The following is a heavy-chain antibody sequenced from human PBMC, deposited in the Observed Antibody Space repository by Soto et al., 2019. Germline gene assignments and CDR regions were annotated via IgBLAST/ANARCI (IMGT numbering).Heavy chain of an antibody. D-gene: IGHD3-10*01. CDR2: VFYNGNT. CDR1: GDSVSSRGYY. Sequence: QVQLQQSGPGLVKPSETLSLTCTVSGDSVSSRGYYWGWIRRPPGKGLEWLGSVFYNGNTYYDPSLKNRVTTSVDTSGNQFSLRLSSVTAAVTAVYYCVRHGVGGFSLFRGVIDSWGQGTPVTVSS. V-gene: IGHV4-39*01. J-gene: IGHJ5*01. CDR3: VRHGVGGFSLFRGVIDS.